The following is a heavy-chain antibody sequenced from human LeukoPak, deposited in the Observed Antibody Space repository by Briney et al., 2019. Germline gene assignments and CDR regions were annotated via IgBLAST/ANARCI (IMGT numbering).Heavy chain of an antibody. J-gene: IGHJ5*02. CDR2: INHSGST. V-gene: IGHV4-34*01. CDR3: ARGADCSSTSCYNWFDP. Sequence: SETLSLTCAVYAGSFSNYYWTWIRQSPGKRLEWIGEINHSGSTNYNPSLKSRVTISVDTSKNQFSLKLSSVTAADTAVYYCARGADCSSTSCYNWFDPWGQGILVTVSS. CDR1: AGSFSNYY. D-gene: IGHD2-2*01.